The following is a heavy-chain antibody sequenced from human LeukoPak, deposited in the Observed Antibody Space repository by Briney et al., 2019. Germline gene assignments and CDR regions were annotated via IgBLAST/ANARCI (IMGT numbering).Heavy chain of an antibody. CDR2: ISSSGDYI. CDR1: GFTFRSYA. J-gene: IGHJ4*02. D-gene: IGHD4-17*01. Sequence: GGSLRLSCAASGFTFRSYAMSWVRQAPGKGLEWVSSISSSGDYISYAESLRGRFTISRDNARNSLDLQMNSLRAEDTAVYFCAREGLGYYFDYWGQGTLVTVSS. V-gene: IGHV3-21*01. CDR3: AREGLGYYFDY.